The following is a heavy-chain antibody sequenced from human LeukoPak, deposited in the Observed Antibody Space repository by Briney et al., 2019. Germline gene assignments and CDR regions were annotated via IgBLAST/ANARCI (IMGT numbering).Heavy chain of an antibody. J-gene: IGHJ6*03. V-gene: IGHV3-30-3*01. D-gene: IGHD1-26*01. CDR3: ARDGSSPYYYYYMDV. Sequence: GGSLRLSCAASGLTFSSYAMHWVRQAPGTGLEWVAVISYDGSNKYYADSVKGRFTISRDNSKNTLYLQMNSLRAEDAAVYYCARDGSSPYYYYYMDVCGKGTTVTVSS. CDR1: GLTFSSYA. CDR2: ISYDGSNK.